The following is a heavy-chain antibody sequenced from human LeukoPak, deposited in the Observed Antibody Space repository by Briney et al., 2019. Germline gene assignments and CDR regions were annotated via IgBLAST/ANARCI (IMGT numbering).Heavy chain of an antibody. V-gene: IGHV3-66*01. CDR3: ARVWYTSSWGERYYFDY. D-gene: IGHD6-13*01. CDR1: GFTFSSYS. CDR2: ISSEGST. J-gene: IGHJ4*02. Sequence: GGSLRLSCAASGFTFSSYSMNWVRQAPGKGLEWVSVISSEGSTYYAGSVKARFTISRDDSKNTLFLQMNSLRAEDTAVYYCARVWYTSSWGERYYFDYWGQGTLVTVSS.